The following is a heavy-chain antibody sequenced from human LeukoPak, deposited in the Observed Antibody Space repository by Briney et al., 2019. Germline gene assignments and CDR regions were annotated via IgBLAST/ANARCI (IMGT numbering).Heavy chain of an antibody. J-gene: IGHJ5*02. CDR3: ARDNSRHDAGGWWFDP. CDR2: IIPILGIA. D-gene: IGHD6-6*01. CDR1: GGTFSSYT. Sequence: SVKVSCKASGGTFSSYTISWVRQAPGQGLEWMGRIIPILGIANYAQKFQGRVTITADKSTSTAYMELSSLRSEDTAVYYCARDNSRHDAGGWWFDPWGQGTLITVSS. V-gene: IGHV1-69*04.